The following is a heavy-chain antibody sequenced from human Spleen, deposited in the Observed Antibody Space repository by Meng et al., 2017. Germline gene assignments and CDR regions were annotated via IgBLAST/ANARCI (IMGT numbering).Heavy chain of an antibody. D-gene: IGHD3-9*01. CDR3: ARDILTEYYYYGMEV. J-gene: IGHJ6*02. V-gene: IGHV3-48*03. CDR2: ISSSGTTI. Sequence: GESLKISCAASGSIFSGSDMHWVRQASGKGLEWGSYISSSGTTIYHADSVKGRFTISRDNAKNSLYLQMDSLRAEDTAVYYCARDILTEYYYYGMEVWGQGTTVTVSS. CDR1: GSIFSGSD.